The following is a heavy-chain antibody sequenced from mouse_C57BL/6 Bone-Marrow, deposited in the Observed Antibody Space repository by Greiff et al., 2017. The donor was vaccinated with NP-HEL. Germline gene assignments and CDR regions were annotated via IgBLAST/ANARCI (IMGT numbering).Heavy chain of an antibody. Sequence: VQLQQSGAELVKPGASVKISCKASGYAFSSYWMNWVKQRPGKGLEWIGQIYPGDGDTNYNGKFKGKATLTADKSSSTAYMQLSSLTSEDAAVYFCARRLGRGWCDDWGKGTTLTVSS. V-gene: IGHV1-80*01. CDR3: ARRLGRGWCDD. D-gene: IGHD1-1*02. CDR1: GYAFSSYW. J-gene: IGHJ2*01. CDR2: IYPGDGDT.